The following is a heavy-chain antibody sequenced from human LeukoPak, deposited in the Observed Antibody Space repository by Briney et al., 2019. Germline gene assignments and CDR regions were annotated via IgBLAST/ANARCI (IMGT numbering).Heavy chain of an antibody. V-gene: IGHV4-39*01. D-gene: IGHD6-13*01. J-gene: IGHJ4*02. CDR1: GGSISSSSYY. Sequence: SETLSLTCTVSGGSISSSSYYWGWIRQPPGKGLEWIGSIYYSGNTYYNPSLKSRVSTSVDMSKNQFSLKLNSVTAADTAVYYCATSAGTVFLPRFYFKDWGQGTLVTVSS. CDR2: IYYSGNT. CDR3: ATSAGTVFLPRFYFKD.